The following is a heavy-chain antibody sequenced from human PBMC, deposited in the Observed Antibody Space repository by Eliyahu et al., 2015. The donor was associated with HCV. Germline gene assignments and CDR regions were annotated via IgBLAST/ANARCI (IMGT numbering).Heavy chain of an antibody. CDR3: TTGAPGGFDYYLDV. D-gene: IGHD3-10*01. V-gene: IGHV3-15*01. CDR1: GFTFXKAW. Sequence: EVQLVESGGGLVKPGGSLGLSCAASGFTFXKAWMSWVRQAPGXGAGVXLAVLKAKLMVGQQTTLXPVKGRFTISRDDSKSTLYLQMNSLKTEDTAVYYCTTGAPGGFDYYLDVWGQGTTVTVSS. J-gene: IGHJ6*03. CDR2: LKAKLMVGQ.